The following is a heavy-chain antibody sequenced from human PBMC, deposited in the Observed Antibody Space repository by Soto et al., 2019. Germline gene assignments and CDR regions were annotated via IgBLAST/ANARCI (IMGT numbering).Heavy chain of an antibody. D-gene: IGHD1-1*01. Sequence: QVQLQQWGAGLLKPSETLSLSCAVYGPSFSGYYWNWIRQPPGKGLEWIGEINQSGSTNYCPSLKTRVTISVDTSKKQFSLRVSSVTAADTAVYCCARRFSGTGRYFDYWGQGTLVTVSS. CDR1: GPSFSGYY. J-gene: IGHJ4*02. V-gene: IGHV4-34*02. CDR2: INQSGST. CDR3: ARRFSGTGRYFDY.